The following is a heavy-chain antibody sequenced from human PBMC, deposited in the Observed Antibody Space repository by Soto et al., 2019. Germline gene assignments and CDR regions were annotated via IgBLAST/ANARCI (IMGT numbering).Heavy chain of an antibody. D-gene: IGHD3-3*01. J-gene: IGHJ4*02. Sequence: SETLSLTCAVYGGSFSDYSWTWIRQPPGKGLEWIGEINHSGSTYYNPSLKSRVTISVDRSKNQFSLKLSSVTAADTAVYHCARGYYDFWSGYLTPFDHSGPGTLVTVSS. CDR1: GGSFSDYS. CDR2: INHSGST. V-gene: IGHV4-34*01. CDR3: ARGYYDFWSGYLTPFDH.